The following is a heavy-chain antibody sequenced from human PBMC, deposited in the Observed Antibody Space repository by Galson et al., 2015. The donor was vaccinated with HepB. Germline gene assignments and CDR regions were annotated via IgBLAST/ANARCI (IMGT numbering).Heavy chain of an antibody. CDR3: ARQGNGGLFDQ. V-gene: IGHV5-51*01. J-gene: IGHJ4*02. D-gene: IGHD3-10*01. CDR1: GYSFISFW. CDR2: INPGDSDT. Sequence: QSGAEVKKPGESLKVSCTGSGYSFISFWVGWVRQMPGKGLEWMGTINPGDSDTRYSPSSQGQVTISVDKSISTAYLPWISLKASDTAMYHCARQGNGGLFDQWGQGTLVSVSS.